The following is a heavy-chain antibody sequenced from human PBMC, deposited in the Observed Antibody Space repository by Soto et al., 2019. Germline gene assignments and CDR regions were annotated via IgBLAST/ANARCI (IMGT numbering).Heavy chain of an antibody. D-gene: IGHD2-15*01. Sequence: EVQLVESGGGLVQPGGSLRLSCAASGFTFSSYSMNWVRQAPGKGLEWVSYISSSSSTIYYADSVKGRFTISRDNAKNSLYLQMNSLRDEDTAVYYCAGGYCSGGSCTEAHIWFDPWGQGTLVTVSS. CDR3: AGGYCSGGSCTEAHIWFDP. J-gene: IGHJ5*02. CDR2: ISSSSSTI. CDR1: GFTFSSYS. V-gene: IGHV3-48*02.